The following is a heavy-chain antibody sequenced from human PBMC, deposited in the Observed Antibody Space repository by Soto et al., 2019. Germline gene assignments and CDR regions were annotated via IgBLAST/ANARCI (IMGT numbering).Heavy chain of an antibody. D-gene: IGHD6-19*01. CDR3: ATSRISIAVAGETEYYFDY. Sequence: ASVKVSCKASGYIFTGYYMHWVRQAPGQGLEWMGWINPNSGDTNYTQKFQGWVTMTRDTSISTAYMELSRLRSDDTAVYYCATSRISIAVAGETEYYFDYWVQGTPVTVS. J-gene: IGHJ4*02. CDR2: INPNSGDT. V-gene: IGHV1-2*04. CDR1: GYIFTGYY.